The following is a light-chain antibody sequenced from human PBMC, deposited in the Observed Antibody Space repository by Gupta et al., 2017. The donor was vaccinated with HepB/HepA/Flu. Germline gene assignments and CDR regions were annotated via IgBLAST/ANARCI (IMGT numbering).Light chain of an antibody. V-gene: IGLV3-21*02. CDR2: NDA. CDR3: HAWDSYSDTWV. J-gene: IGLJ3*02. Sequence: SYVLTQSPSVSVAPGETATITCAGNNIGSYSMHWYQQKAGQAPVLVVYNDADRPSEIPERFSGSNSATTATLTITRVEAGDEADYYCHAWDSYSDTWVFGGGTKLTVL. CDR1: NIGSYS.